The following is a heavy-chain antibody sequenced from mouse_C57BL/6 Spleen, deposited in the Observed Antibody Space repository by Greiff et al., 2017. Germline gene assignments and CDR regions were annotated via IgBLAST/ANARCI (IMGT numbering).Heavy chain of an antibody. CDR1: GYTFTGYW. CDR2: LLPGSGST. V-gene: IGHV1-9*01. CDR3: ARGLSTGY. Sequence: QVQLQQSGAELMKPGASVKLSCKATGYTFTGYWIEWVKQRPGHGLEWIGELLPGSGSTNYNEKFKGKATLTVDKSSSTAYMELRRLTSEDSAVXCCARGLSTGYWGQGTTLTVSA. J-gene: IGHJ2*01.